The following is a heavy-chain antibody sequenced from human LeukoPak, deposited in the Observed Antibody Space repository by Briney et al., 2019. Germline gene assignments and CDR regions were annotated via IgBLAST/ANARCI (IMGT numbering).Heavy chain of an antibody. CDR3: ARNPAYCTSTSCYNDY. V-gene: IGHV1-2*02. CDR1: GYTITIYY. J-gene: IGHJ4*02. D-gene: IGHD2-2*02. CDR2: INPNSGAT. Sequence: ASVKVSCKTSGYTITIYYMHWVRQAPGQGLEWMGWINPNSGATTYAQRFQGRVTMTRDTSISTAYMELSRLRSDDTVVYYCARNPAYCTSTSCYNDYWGQGTLVTVSS.